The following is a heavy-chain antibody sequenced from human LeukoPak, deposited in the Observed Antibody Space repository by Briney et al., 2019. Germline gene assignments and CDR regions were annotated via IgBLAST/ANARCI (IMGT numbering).Heavy chain of an antibody. CDR2: ISYDGSNK. Sequence: GRSLRLSCAASGFTFSSYAMHWVRQAPGKGLEWVAVISYDGSNKYYADSVKGRFTISRDNSKNTLYLQMNSLRAEDTAVYYCANAAYYGSGSSIYYYYYYMDVWGKGTTVTVSS. D-gene: IGHD3-10*01. CDR1: GFTFSSYA. J-gene: IGHJ6*03. V-gene: IGHV3-30-3*01. CDR3: ANAAYYGSGSSIYYYYYYMDV.